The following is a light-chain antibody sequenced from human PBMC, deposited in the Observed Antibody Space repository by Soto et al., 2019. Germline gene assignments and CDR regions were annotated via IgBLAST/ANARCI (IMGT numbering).Light chain of an antibody. CDR2: DAS. V-gene: IGKV1-5*01. CDR3: QHYNSYSGT. Sequence: DIQMTQSPSTLSGSVGDRVTITCRASQTISSRLAWYQQKPGKAPQVLIFDASSLESGVPSRFSGSGSGTEFTLTINSLQPDDFATYYCQHYNSYSGTFGQGTKVDIK. J-gene: IGKJ1*01. CDR1: QTISSR.